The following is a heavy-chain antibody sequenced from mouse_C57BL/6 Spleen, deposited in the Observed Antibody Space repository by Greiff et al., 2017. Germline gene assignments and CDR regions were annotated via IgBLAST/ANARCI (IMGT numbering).Heavy chain of an antibody. CDR2: ISSGSSTI. Sequence: EVKVVESGGGLVKPGGSPKLSCAASGFTFSDYGMHWVRQAPEKGLEWVAYISSGSSTIYYADTVKGRFTISRDNAKNTLFLQMTSLRSEDTAMYYCASLYYGSRYFDVWGTGTTVTVSS. J-gene: IGHJ1*03. CDR1: GFTFSDYG. V-gene: IGHV5-17*01. CDR3: ASLYYGSRYFDV. D-gene: IGHD1-1*01.